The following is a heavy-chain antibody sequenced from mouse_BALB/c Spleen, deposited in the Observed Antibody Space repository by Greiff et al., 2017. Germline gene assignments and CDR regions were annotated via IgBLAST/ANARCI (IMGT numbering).Heavy chain of an antibody. D-gene: IGHD1-1*01. CDR3: ARSVNYYGSSYASMDY. Sequence: EVQGVESGGGLVQPGGSRKLSCAASGFTFSSFGMHWVRQAPEKGLEWVAYISSGSSTIYYADTVKGRFTISRDNPKNTLFLQMTSLRSEDTAMYYCARSVNYYGSSYASMDYWGQGTSVTVSS. J-gene: IGHJ4*01. CDR2: ISSGSSTI. V-gene: IGHV5-17*02. CDR1: GFTFSSFG.